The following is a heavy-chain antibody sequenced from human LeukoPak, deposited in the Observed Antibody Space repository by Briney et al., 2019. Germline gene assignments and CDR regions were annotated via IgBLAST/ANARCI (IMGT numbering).Heavy chain of an antibody. V-gene: IGHV4-4*02. Sequence: SGTLSLTCAVSGVSVRSYNYWSWVRQPAGKSLEWLGEVYHSGSTIYNPSLESRITISMDTSKNQFSVRLTSVTAADTAVYCVRVAVERASIKVLDVWGRGPWSPSLQ. CDR1: GVSVRSYNY. CDR3: RVAVERASIKVLDV. CDR2: VYHSGST. D-gene: IGHD5-24*01. J-gene: IGHJ3*01.